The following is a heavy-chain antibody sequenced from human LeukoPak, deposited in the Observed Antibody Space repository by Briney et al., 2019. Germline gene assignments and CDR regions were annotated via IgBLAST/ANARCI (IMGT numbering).Heavy chain of an antibody. J-gene: IGHJ4*02. CDR1: GFTFSSYA. V-gene: IGHV3-23*01. CDR2: ISGSGGST. D-gene: IGHD4-23*01. CDR3: ASNSNVYFDY. Sequence: GGSLRPSCAASGFTFSSYAMSWVRQAPGKGLEWVSAISGSGGSTYYADSVKGRFTISRDNSKNTLYLQMNSLRAEDTAVYYCASNSNVYFDYWGQGTLVTVSS.